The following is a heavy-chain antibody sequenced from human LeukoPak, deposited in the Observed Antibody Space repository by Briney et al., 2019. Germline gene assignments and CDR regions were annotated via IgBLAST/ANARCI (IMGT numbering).Heavy chain of an antibody. CDR1: GYTFTGYY. V-gene: IGHV1-2*02. Sequence: ASVKVSCKASGYTFTGYYVHWVRQAPGQGLEWMGWINPNTGATNYAQKFQGRVTMTRDTSISTAYMELSRLRSDDTAVYYCAREADYGDYPDYWGQGTLVTVSS. CDR3: AREADYGDYPDY. D-gene: IGHD4-17*01. J-gene: IGHJ4*02. CDR2: INPNTGAT.